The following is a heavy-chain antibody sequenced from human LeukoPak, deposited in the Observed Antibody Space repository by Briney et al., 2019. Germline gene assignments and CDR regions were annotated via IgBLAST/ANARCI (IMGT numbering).Heavy chain of an antibody. J-gene: IGHJ5*02. V-gene: IGHV3-23*01. CDR2: ISGSGGTT. Sequence: GRSLRLSCAASGFTFSSYAMSWVRQAPGKGLEWVSAISGSGGTTFYADSVKGRFTISRDNSKNTLYLQMNSLRAEDTAVYYCAKAGGSHTRFDPWGQGTLVTVSS. D-gene: IGHD2-15*01. CDR3: AKAGGSHTRFDP. CDR1: GFTFSSYA.